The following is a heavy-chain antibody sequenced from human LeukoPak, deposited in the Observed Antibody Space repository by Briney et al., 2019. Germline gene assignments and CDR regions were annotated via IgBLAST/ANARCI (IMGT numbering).Heavy chain of an antibody. J-gene: IGHJ4*02. V-gene: IGHV3-7*01. CDR2: IKQDGSEK. CDR3: ARDRSPYGSGSYHDY. CDR1: GFTFSSYW. Sequence: GGSLRLSCAASGFTFSSYWMGWVRQAPGKGLEWVANIKQDGSEKYYVDSVKGRFTISRDNAKNSLYLQMNSLRAEDTAVYYCARDRSPYGSGSYHDYWGQGTLVTVSS. D-gene: IGHD3-10*01.